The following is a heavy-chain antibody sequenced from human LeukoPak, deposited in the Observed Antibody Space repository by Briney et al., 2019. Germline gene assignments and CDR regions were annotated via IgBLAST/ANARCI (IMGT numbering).Heavy chain of an antibody. CDR2: FHNSGTS. Sequence: SETLSLTCTVSDDSISDYYRGWIRQPPGKGLEWIGYFHNSGTSTYNPSLKSRVTISADTSKNQFSLKLNSLTTADTAVYYCTRGAGWLINYWGQGILVTVSS. D-gene: IGHD3-16*01. CDR3: TRGAGWLINY. V-gene: IGHV4-59*01. CDR1: DDSISDYY. J-gene: IGHJ4*02.